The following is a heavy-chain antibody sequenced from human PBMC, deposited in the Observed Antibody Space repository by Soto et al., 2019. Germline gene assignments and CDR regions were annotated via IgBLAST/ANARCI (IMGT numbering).Heavy chain of an antibody. Sequence: APVKVSGKASGYTFTSYGISWVRQAPGQGREWMGWISAYNGNTNYAKKLQGRVTMTTDTSTSTAYMELRSLRSDDTAVYYCARCIDYGGNSGVWFDPGGQGALVIVSS. V-gene: IGHV1-18*01. J-gene: IGHJ5*02. D-gene: IGHD4-17*01. CDR2: ISAYNGNT. CDR1: GYTFTSYG. CDR3: ARCIDYGGNSGVWFDP.